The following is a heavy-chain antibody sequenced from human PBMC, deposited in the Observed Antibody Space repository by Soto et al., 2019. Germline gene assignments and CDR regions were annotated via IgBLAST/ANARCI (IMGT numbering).Heavy chain of an antibody. V-gene: IGHV3-23*01. Sequence: PGGSLRLSCAASGFTFSSYAMSWVRQAPGKGLEWVSAISGSGGSTYYADSVKGRFTISRDNSKNTLYLQMNSLRAEDTAVYYCAKVIAGSGHSRYFDYWGQGTLVTVYS. CDR3: AKVIAGSGHSRYFDY. J-gene: IGHJ4*02. CDR1: GFTFSSYA. D-gene: IGHD6-19*01. CDR2: ISGSGGST.